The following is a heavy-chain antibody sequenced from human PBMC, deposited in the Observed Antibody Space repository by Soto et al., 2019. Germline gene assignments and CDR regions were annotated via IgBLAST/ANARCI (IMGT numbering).Heavy chain of an antibody. J-gene: IGHJ6*02. D-gene: IGHD1-1*01. CDR1: GYTFTSHY. CDR3: ARIYWKGVRMTPSPGTKSEYNYYGMEV. V-gene: IGHV1-46*01. CDR2: INTSGGST. Sequence: QVQLAQSGTEVRKSGASVTISCQTSGYTFTSHYFHWVRQAPGQGLEWMGIINTSGGSTNYAQKFVGRITVTRDASPSIVYMHFRSLSSEDTALYYCARIYWKGVRMTPSPGTKSEYNYYGMEVWGQGTTVIVSS.